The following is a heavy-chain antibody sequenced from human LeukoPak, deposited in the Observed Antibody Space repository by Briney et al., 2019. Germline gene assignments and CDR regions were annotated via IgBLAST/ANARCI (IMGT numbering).Heavy chain of an antibody. CDR2: ISYDGSNK. CDR3: ARDFRADYVWGSYRYTFRDY. Sequence: GGSLRLFCAASGFTFSSYAMHWVRQAPGKGLEWVAFISYDGSNKYYAYSVNGRFTISRDNYKNTLYLQMNSLRAEDTAVYYCARDFRADYVWGSYRYTFRDYWGQGTLVTVSS. D-gene: IGHD3-16*02. V-gene: IGHV3-30-3*01. J-gene: IGHJ4*02. CDR1: GFTFSSYA.